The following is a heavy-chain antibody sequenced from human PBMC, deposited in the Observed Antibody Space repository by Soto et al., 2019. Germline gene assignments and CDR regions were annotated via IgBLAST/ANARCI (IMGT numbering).Heavy chain of an antibody. CDR2: ISAYNGNT. J-gene: IGHJ3*02. V-gene: IGHV1-18*01. D-gene: IGHD1-26*01. Sequence: QVQLVQSGAEVKKPGASVKVSCKASGYTFTSFGISWVRQAPGQGLEWMGWISAYNGNTNYAENLQGRVTMTTDTSTSTAYMERRSLRSDDTAVYDGARDHRGGTEAFDIWGQGTRVTVSS. CDR3: ARDHRGGTEAFDI. CDR1: GYTFTSFG.